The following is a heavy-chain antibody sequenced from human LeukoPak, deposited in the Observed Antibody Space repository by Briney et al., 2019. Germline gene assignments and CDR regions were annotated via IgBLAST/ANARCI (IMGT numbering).Heavy chain of an antibody. J-gene: IGHJ4*02. Sequence: PSETLSPTCIVSGGSINSYYWSWIRQPAGKGLEWIGRIYSSGNTNYNPSLKSRVTMSVDTSKNQFSLKLSSVTAADTALYYCARDFYDSSGYHYSFDYWGQGTLVTVSS. D-gene: IGHD3-22*01. CDR2: IYSSGNT. CDR3: ARDFYDSSGYHYSFDY. V-gene: IGHV4-4*07. CDR1: GGSINSYY.